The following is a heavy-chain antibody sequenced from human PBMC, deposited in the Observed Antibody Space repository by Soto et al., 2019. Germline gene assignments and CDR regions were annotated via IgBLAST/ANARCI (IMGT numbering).Heavy chain of an antibody. D-gene: IGHD3-3*01. J-gene: IGHJ5*02. CDR2: IYYSGST. V-gene: IGHV4-39*01. Sequence: PSETLSLTCTVSGGSISSSSYYWGWIRQPPGKGLEWIGSIYYSGSTYYNPSLKSRVTISVDTSKNQFSLKLSSVTAADTAVYYCARRPAVLRFLEWSPNWFDPWGQGTLVTVSS. CDR1: GGSISSSSYY. CDR3: ARRPAVLRFLEWSPNWFDP.